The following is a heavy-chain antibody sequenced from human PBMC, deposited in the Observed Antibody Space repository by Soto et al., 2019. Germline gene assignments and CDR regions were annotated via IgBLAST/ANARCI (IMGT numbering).Heavy chain of an antibody. D-gene: IGHD4-17*01. Sequence: EVQLLESGGGLVQPGGSLRLSCAATGFPFGRYGMSWVRQAPGKGLEWVSGLSGSGTSTHYADSVKGRFTISGDNSKSTVYLQMNSLRVEDTALYYCAKDRLMATLTSFASWGQGTRVTVSS. CDR2: LSGSGTST. CDR1: GFPFGRYG. J-gene: IGHJ5*02. V-gene: IGHV3-23*01. CDR3: AKDRLMATLTSFAS.